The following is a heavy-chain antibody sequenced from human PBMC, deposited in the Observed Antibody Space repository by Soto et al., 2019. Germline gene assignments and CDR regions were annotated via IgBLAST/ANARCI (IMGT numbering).Heavy chain of an antibody. Sequence: ESLTISFKGSGYTFTRYWIGLVRQMPGKGLEWMGIIYPGDSDTRYSPSFQGQVTISADKSISTAYLQWSSLKASDTAMYYCARRGCSTTTCQNWFDPWGQGTLVTVSS. D-gene: IGHD2-2*01. CDR3: ARRGCSTTTCQNWFDP. CDR1: GYTFTRYW. J-gene: IGHJ5*02. CDR2: IYPGDSDT. V-gene: IGHV5-51*01.